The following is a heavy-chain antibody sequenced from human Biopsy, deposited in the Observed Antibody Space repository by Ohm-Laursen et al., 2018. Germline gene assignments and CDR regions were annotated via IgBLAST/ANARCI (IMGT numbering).Heavy chain of an antibody. D-gene: IGHD2-2*01. V-gene: IGHV4-59*11. CDR3: ARMPHFDY. J-gene: IGHJ4*02. CDR1: GGSISGHH. CDR2: ISYTGGI. Sequence: SETLSLTCTVPGGSISGHHWSWIRKSPGKGLEWLAYISYTGGITSNPSLNGRATMSLDTSKDQFSLKLIYVTAADTSVYYFARMPHFDYWGQGILVTVSS.